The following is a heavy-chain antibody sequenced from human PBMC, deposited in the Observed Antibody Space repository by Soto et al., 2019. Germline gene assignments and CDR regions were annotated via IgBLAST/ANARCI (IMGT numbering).Heavy chain of an antibody. CDR2: INEDGNKQ. V-gene: IGHV3-7*01. CDR1: GFSFNTYW. D-gene: IGHD2-2*01. Sequence: VGSLRLSCAASGFSFNTYWMSWIRQAPGKGLEWVANINEDGNKQNYVDSVRGRFTISRDNAKTSVHLQMNSLRVEDTAVYYCATRAGVPADWGQGTLVTVSS. J-gene: IGHJ4*02. CDR3: ATRAGVPAD.